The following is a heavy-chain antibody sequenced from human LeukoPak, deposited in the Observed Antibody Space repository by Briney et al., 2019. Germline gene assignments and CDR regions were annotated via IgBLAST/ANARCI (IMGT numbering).Heavy chain of an antibody. D-gene: IGHD2-21*01. CDR3: ANHLWTI. CDR1: GFTFSSYA. CDR2: ISGSEGST. V-gene: IGHV3-23*01. Sequence: PGGPLRLSCATSGFTFSSYAMNWVRQAPGKGLEWVSGISGSEGSTYYADSVKGRFTISRDNSKNTLYLQMNSLRAEDTAVYYCANHLWTIWGQGTMVTVSS. J-gene: IGHJ3*02.